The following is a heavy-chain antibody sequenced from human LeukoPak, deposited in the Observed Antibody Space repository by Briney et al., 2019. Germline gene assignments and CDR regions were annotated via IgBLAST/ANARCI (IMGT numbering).Heavy chain of an antibody. J-gene: IGHJ4*02. V-gene: IGHV3-30*04. CDR1: GFTFSSYA. CDR2: ISYDGSNK. D-gene: IGHD1-26*01. Sequence: PGGSLRLSCAASGFTFSSYAMHWVRQAPGKGLEWVAVISYDGSNKYYADSVKGRFTISRDNSKNTLYLQMNSLRAEDTAVYYCARGIVGRDYWGQGTLVTVSS. CDR3: ARGIVGRDY.